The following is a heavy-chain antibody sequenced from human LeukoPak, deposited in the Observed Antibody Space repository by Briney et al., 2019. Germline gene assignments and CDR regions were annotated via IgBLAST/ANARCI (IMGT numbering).Heavy chain of an antibody. D-gene: IGHD3-10*01. V-gene: IGHV4-59*01. CDR1: GGSISSYY. J-gene: IGHJ5*02. CDR2: IYYSGST. CDR3: ARGRIGWFDP. Sequence: PSETLSLTCTVSGGSISSYYWSWIRQPPGKGLGWIGYIYYSGSTNYNPSLKSRVTISVDTSKNQFSLKLGSVTAADTAVYYCARGRIGWFDPWGQGTLVTVSS.